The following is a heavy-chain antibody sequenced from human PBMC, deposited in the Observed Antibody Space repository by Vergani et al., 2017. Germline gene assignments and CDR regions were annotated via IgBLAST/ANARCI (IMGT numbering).Heavy chain of an antibody. J-gene: IGHJ4*02. Sequence: EVQLVESGGGLVQPGGSLRLSCSASGFTFSSYAMHWVRQAPGKGLEYVSAISSNGGRTYYADSVKGRFTISRDNSKNTLYLQMSSLRAEDTAVYYCVKVEYGSGAYYFDYWGQGTLVTVSS. CDR1: GFTFSSYA. D-gene: IGHD3-10*01. CDR3: VKVEYGSGAYYFDY. V-gene: IGHV3-64D*06. CDR2: ISSNGGRT.